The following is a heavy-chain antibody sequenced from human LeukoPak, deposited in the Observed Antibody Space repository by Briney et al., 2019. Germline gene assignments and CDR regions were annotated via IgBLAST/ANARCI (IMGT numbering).Heavy chain of an antibody. CDR1: GFTFSSYA. CDR3: AKAQLPLDIVVVVAAPPLLMDV. Sequence: PGGSLRLSCAASGFTFSSYAMSWVRQAPGKGLEWVSAISGSGGSTYYADSVKGRFTISRDNSKNTLYLQMNSLRAEDTAVYYCAKAQLPLDIVVVVAAPPLLMDVWGQGTTVTVSS. D-gene: IGHD2-15*01. J-gene: IGHJ6*02. V-gene: IGHV3-23*01. CDR2: ISGSGGST.